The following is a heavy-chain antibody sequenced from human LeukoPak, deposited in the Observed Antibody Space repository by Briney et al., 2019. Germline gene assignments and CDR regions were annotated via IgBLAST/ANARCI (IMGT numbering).Heavy chain of an antibody. J-gene: IGHJ4*02. CDR2: ISYDESNK. CDR1: GFTFSSYA. V-gene: IGHV3-30*04. Sequence: HPGRSLRLSCAASGFTFSSYAMHWVRQAPGKGLEWVAVISYDESNKYYADSVKGRFTISRDNSKNTLYLQMNSLRAEDTAVYYCARAAGGYRGYFDYWGQGTLVTVSS. D-gene: IGHD5-12*01. CDR3: ARAAGGYRGYFDY.